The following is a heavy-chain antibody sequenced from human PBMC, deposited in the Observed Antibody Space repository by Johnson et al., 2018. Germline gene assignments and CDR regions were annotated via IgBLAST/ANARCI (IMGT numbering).Heavy chain of an antibody. CDR3: ARHVGSGSYYNEGDAFDI. J-gene: IGHJ3*02. D-gene: IGHD3-10*01. CDR1: GYSFTSYW. CDR2: IYPGDSDT. V-gene: IGHV5-51*01. Sequence: VQLVQSGAEVRKPVESLKISCKGSGYSFTSYWMGWVRQMPGKGLEWMGIIYPGDSDTRYSPSFQGQVTISADKSISTASLQWISLKASDTALYYCARHVGSGSYYNEGDAFDIWGQGTMVTVSS.